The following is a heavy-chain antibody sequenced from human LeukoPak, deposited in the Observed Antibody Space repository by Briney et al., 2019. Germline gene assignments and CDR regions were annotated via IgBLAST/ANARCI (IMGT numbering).Heavy chain of an antibody. J-gene: IGHJ4*02. CDR1: GYTFTRSE. V-gene: IGHV1-46*01. Sequence: ASVKVSCKASGYTFTRSEMHWVRQAPGQGLEWMGIINPSGGTTIYAQKFRDRVTMTRDTSTSTVYMELSSLRSEDSAVYYCALVGPVAGPYYFDDWGQGTLVTVSS. D-gene: IGHD6-19*01. CDR2: INPSGGTT. CDR3: ALVGPVAGPYYFDD.